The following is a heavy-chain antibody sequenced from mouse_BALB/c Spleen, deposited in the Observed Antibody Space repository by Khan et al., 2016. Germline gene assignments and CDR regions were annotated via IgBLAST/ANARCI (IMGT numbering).Heavy chain of an antibody. CDR2: IYPGDGNT. CDR3: AKGGLRHWYFDV. CDR1: GYTFTSYY. J-gene: IGHJ1*01. D-gene: IGHD2-2*01. Sequence: QVQLKESGPELVKPGASVKMSCKASGYTFTSYYIHWVKQRPGQGLEWIGWIYPGDGNTNYNENFKGKTTLTADKSPSTAYMLLSSLTSEDSAIYFGAKGGLRHWYFDVWGAGTTVTVSS. V-gene: IGHV1S56*01.